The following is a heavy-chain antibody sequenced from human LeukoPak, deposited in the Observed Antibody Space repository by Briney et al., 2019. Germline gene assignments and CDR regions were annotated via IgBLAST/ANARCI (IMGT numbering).Heavy chain of an antibody. CDR2: ISSSGSTI. Sequence: GGSLRLSCAASGFTFSSYEMNWVRQAPGKGLEWVSYISSSGSTIYYADSVKGRFTISRDDAKNSLYLQMNSLRAEDMAVYYCAELGITMIGGVWGKGTTVTISS. J-gene: IGHJ6*04. V-gene: IGHV3-48*03. D-gene: IGHD3-10*02. CDR3: AELGITMIGGV. CDR1: GFTFSSYE.